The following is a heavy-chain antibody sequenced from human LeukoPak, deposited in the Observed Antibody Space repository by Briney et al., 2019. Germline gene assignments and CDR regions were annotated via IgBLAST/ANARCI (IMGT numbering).Heavy chain of an antibody. CDR3: ARSPYILSHRGGSFDP. CDR2: IYYSGST. V-gene: IGHV4-59*12. J-gene: IGHJ5*02. D-gene: IGHD3-16*01. CDR1: GGSISSYY. Sequence: SETLSLTCTVSGGSISSYYWSWIRQPPGKGLEWIGFIYYSGSTNYNPSLKSRVTISVDTSKNQFSLKLSSVTAADTAVYYCARSPYILSHRGGSFDPWGQGTLVTVSS.